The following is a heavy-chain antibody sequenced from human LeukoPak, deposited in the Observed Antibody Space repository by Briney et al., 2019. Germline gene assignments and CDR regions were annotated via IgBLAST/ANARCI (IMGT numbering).Heavy chain of an antibody. CDR3: ASRNCSGGSCYRRDDAFDI. CDR1: GYTFTGYY. D-gene: IGHD2-15*01. J-gene: IGHJ3*02. Sequence: GASVKVSCKASGYTFTGYYMHWVRQAPGQGLEWMGIINPSGGSTSYAQKFQGRVTMTRDMSTSTVYMELSSLRSEDTAVYYCASRNCSGGSCYRRDDAFDIWGQGTMVTVSS. CDR2: INPSGGST. V-gene: IGHV1-46*01.